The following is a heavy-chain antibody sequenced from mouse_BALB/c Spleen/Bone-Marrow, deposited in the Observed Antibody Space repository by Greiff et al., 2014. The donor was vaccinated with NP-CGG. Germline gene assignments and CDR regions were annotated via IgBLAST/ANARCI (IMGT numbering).Heavy chain of an antibody. CDR1: GFTFSDYY. Sequence: EVQLQQSGGGLVKPGGSLKLSCAASGFTFSDYYMYWVRQTPEKRLEWVATISDGGSYTYYPDSVKGRFTISRDNAKNNLYLQMSSLKSEDTAMYYCAGVVTTATLYWYFDVWGAGTTVTVSS. V-gene: IGHV5-4*02. CDR3: AGVVTTATLYWYFDV. CDR2: ISDGGSYT. D-gene: IGHD1-2*01. J-gene: IGHJ1*01.